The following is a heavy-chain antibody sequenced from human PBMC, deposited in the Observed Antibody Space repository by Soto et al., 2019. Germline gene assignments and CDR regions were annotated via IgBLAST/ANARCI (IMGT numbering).Heavy chain of an antibody. D-gene: IGHD4-17*01. CDR2: INHSGST. J-gene: IGHJ4*02. Sequence: PSETLSLTCAVYGGSFSGYYWSWIRQPPGKGLEWIGEINHSGSTNYNPSLKSRVTISVDTSKNQFSLKLSSVTTADTAVYYCARGRDYGDYYWGQGTMVTV. V-gene: IGHV4-34*01. CDR1: GGSFSGYY. CDR3: ARGRDYGDYY.